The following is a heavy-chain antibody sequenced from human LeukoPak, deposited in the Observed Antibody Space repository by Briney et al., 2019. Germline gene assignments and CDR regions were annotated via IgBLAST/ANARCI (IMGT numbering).Heavy chain of an antibody. CDR2: IYYSGST. D-gene: IGHD6-19*01. J-gene: IGHJ4*02. V-gene: IGHV4-39*01. Sequence: PSETLSLTCTVSGGPISSSSYYCGWTRQPPGKGLEGFGSIYYSGSTYYNPSLKSRVTISVDTSKNQYSLKLSSVTAADTAVYYCARQIIVAVAGPIDYWGQGTLVTVSS. CDR1: GGPISSSSYY. CDR3: ARQIIVAVAGPIDY.